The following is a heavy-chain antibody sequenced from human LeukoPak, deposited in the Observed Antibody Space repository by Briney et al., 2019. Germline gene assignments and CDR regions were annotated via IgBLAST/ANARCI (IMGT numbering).Heavy chain of an antibody. Sequence: GGSLRLSCSASGFTFSRYAMHWVRQAPGKGLEYVSAISSNGGSTYYADSVKGRFTISRDNSKNTLYLQMSSLRAEDTAVYYCVKDGAIDVVRGVISPFDYWGQGTLVTVSS. CDR2: ISSNGGST. J-gene: IGHJ4*02. D-gene: IGHD3-10*01. CDR1: GFTFSRYA. V-gene: IGHV3-64D*06. CDR3: VKDGAIDVVRGVISPFDY.